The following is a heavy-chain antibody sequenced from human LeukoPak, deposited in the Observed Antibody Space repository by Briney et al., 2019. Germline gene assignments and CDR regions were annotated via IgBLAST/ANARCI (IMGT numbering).Heavy chain of an antibody. D-gene: IGHD1-26*01. CDR2: IFPGDSDT. V-gene: IGHV5-51*01. CDR1: GYSFTNYW. CDR3: ARLGIVGATTSDDAFDI. J-gene: IGHJ3*02. Sequence: GESLKISCKGSGYSFTNYWIGWVRRMPGKGLEWMGIIFPGDSDTRYSPSFQGQVTISADKSISTAYLQWSSLKASDTAMYYCARLGIVGATTSDDAFDIWGQGTMVTVSS.